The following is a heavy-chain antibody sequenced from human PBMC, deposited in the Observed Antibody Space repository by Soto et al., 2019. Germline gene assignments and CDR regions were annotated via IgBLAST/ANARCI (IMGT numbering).Heavy chain of an antibody. CDR3: ARGGRDGYYYYGMDV. CDR2: INPNSGGT. CDR1: GYTFTRFY. J-gene: IGHJ6*02. V-gene: IGHV1-2*04. Sequence: ASEEVSSKAFGYTFTRFYMHWVRQAHGQGLEWMGWINPNSGGTNYAQKVQGWVTMTRDTSISTAYMELSRLRADDTAVYYCARGGRDGYYYYGMDVWGQGTPVTVSS.